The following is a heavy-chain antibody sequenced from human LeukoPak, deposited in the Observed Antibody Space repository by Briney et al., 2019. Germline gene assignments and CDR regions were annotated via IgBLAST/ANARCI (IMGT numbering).Heavy chain of an antibody. D-gene: IGHD3-16*01. CDR1: GFSVGSNY. Sequence: GGSLRLSCAASGFSVGSNYMTWVRQAPGKGLEWVSLIYSGGSTYYADSVKGRFTISRDNSMNTLYLQMNSLRAEDTAVYYCAKVRWGSDNALDSWGQGTLVTGSS. V-gene: IGHV3-66*01. CDR2: IYSGGST. CDR3: AKVRWGSDNALDS. J-gene: IGHJ4*02.